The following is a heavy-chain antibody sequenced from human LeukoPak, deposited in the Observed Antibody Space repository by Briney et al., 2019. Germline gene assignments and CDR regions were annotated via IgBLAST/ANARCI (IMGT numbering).Heavy chain of an antibody. D-gene: IGHD3-10*01. J-gene: IGHJ4*02. Sequence: GGSLRLSCAASGLTFSTYAMSWVRQAPGKGLEWVSGISGSGGSTYYADSVKGRFTISRDNSKNTLNLQMNSLRAEDTAVYYCAKGSYLYGSGSFYNYWGQGTLVTVSS. V-gene: IGHV3-23*01. CDR1: GLTFSTYA. CDR3: AKGSYLYGSGSFYNY. CDR2: ISGSGGST.